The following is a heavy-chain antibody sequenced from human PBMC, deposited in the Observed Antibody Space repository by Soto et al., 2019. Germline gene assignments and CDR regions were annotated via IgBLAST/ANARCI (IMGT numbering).Heavy chain of an antibody. Sequence: QVQLQESGPGLVKPSGTLSLTCAVSGGSFTSNNWWTWVRKPPGQGLEWIVEIYRTGGTNYNPSLKRLVTISLDKSENQSYLTVTSLTAADTAVYYCASRAPGTSVDYWGQGTLVTVSS. CDR1: GGSFTSNNW. V-gene: IGHV4-4*02. CDR2: IYRTGGT. D-gene: IGHD1-7*01. CDR3: ASRAPGTSVDY. J-gene: IGHJ4*02.